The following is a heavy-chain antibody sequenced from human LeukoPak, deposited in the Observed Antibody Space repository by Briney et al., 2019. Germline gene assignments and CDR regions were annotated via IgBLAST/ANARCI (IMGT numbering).Heavy chain of an antibody. Sequence: SETLSLTCTVSGGSMSSNNYYWAWIRQPPGKGLEWIGYSYNGGSTNYNPSLKSRVTMSVYTSKNQFSLKLSSVTAADTAVYYCARESYCSGGSCSYGMDVWGQGTTVTVSS. V-gene: IGHV4-39*07. CDR1: GGSMSSNNYY. J-gene: IGHJ6*02. CDR3: ARESYCSGGSCSYGMDV. D-gene: IGHD2-15*01. CDR2: SYNGGST.